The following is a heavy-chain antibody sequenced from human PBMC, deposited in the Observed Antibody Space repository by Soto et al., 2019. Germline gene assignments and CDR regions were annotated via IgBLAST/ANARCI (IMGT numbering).Heavy chain of an antibody. CDR2: IYHSGST. D-gene: IGHD4-17*01. V-gene: IGHV4-30-2*01. Sequence: QLQLQESGSGLVKPSQTLSLTCAVSGGSISSGGYSWSWIRQPPGKGLEWIGYIYHSGSTYYNPSLKSRVTISVYRSKNQFSLKLRSVTAAYTAVYYCARGVTTVTTIDYWGQGTLVTVSS. CDR1: GGSISSGGYS. CDR3: ARGVTTVTTIDY. J-gene: IGHJ4*02.